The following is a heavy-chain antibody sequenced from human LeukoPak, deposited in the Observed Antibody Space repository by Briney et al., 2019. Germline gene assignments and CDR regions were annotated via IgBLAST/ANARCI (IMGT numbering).Heavy chain of an antibody. CDR2: IYPGDSDT. Sequence: GASPQISCKGSGFNFTSYWIGWVRPLPGKGLEWMGIIYPGDSDTRYSPSFQGQVTISADKSISTAYLQWSSLKASDTAMYYCARAGYYMDVWGKGTTVTISS. V-gene: IGHV5-51*01. CDR1: GFNFTSYW. CDR3: ARAGYYMDV. J-gene: IGHJ6*03.